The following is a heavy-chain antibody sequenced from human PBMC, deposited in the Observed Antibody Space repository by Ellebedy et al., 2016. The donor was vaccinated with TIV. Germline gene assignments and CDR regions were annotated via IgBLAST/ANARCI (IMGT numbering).Heavy chain of an antibody. V-gene: IGHV3-30*18. J-gene: IGHJ4*02. CDR3: AQDLAGQSHS. D-gene: IGHD6-13*01. CDR1: GFTFKNYG. Sequence: PGGSLRLSCAASGFTFKNYGMHRVRQAPGKGLEWVAFISYDGGSKYYTDFVKGRFTISRDNIKNTLYLQMNSLRAEDTAVYYCAQDLAGQSHSWGQGTLVAVSS. CDR2: ISYDGGSK.